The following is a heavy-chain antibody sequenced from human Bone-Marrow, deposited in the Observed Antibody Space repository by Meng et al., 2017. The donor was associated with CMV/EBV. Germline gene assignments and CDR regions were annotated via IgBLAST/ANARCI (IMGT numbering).Heavy chain of an antibody. CDR3: ARVSYYYDSSGYPDY. V-gene: IGHV1-2*02. D-gene: IGHD3-22*01. Sequence: ASVKVSCKASGYTFTGYYMHWVRQAPGQGLEWMGWINPNSGGTNYAQKFQGRVTMTRDTSISTAYMELWSLRSDDTAVYYCARVSYYYDSSGYPDYWGQGTLVTVPS. CDR2: INPNSGGT. CDR1: GYTFTGYY. J-gene: IGHJ4*02.